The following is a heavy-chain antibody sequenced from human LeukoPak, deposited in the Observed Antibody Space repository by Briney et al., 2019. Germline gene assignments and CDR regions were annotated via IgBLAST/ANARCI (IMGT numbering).Heavy chain of an antibody. J-gene: IGHJ4*02. D-gene: IGHD3-10*01. CDR1: GFTFSNAW. Sequence: PGGSLRLSCAASGFTFSNAWMSWVRQAPGKGLEWVGRIKSKTDGGTTDYAAPVKGRFTISRDDSKNTLYLQMNSLKTEDTAVYYCTQTMVRGVIDFDYWGQGTLVTVSS. CDR2: IKSKTDGGTT. CDR3: TQTMVRGVIDFDY. V-gene: IGHV3-15*01.